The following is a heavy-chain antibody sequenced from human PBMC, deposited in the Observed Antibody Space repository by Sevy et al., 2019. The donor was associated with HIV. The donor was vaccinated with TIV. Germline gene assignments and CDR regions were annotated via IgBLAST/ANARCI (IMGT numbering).Heavy chain of an antibody. V-gene: IGHV3-23*01. Sequence: GESLKISCADSGLTLSSYAMNWVRQAPGKGLEWVSAISGRGGSTYYADSVEGRFTISRDNSKNTRYLQMNSVRAEDTAVYYSAKAPPGHCSSGSCPRAYYYYGMYVWGQGTTVTVSS. J-gene: IGHJ6*02. D-gene: IGHD2-15*01. CDR1: GLTLSSYA. CDR2: ISGRGGST. CDR3: AKAPPGHCSSGSCPRAYYYYGMYV.